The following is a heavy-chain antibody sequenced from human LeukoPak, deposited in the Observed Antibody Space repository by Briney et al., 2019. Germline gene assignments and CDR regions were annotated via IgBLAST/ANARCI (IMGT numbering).Heavy chain of an antibody. CDR2: IYYSGST. CDR3: ASSDYSSSNIDY. Sequence: PSETLSLTCTVSGGSISSGDYYWSWIRQPPGKGLEWIGYIYYSGSTCYNPSLKSRVTISVDTSKNQFSLKLSSVTAADTAVYYCASSDYSSSNIDYWGQGTLVTVSS. D-gene: IGHD6-6*01. CDR1: GGSISSGDYY. V-gene: IGHV4-30-4*01. J-gene: IGHJ4*02.